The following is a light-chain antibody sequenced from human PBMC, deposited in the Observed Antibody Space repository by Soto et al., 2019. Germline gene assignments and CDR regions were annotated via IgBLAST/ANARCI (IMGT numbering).Light chain of an antibody. CDR1: QSVSSN. J-gene: IGKJ4*01. V-gene: IGKV3-11*01. CDR2: DAS. CDR3: QQRYNWPLT. Sequence: ETVLTQSPGTLSLSPGEIATLSFRASQSVSSNLAWYQQKPGQAPRLLIFDASNRATGVPARFSGGGSGTDFTLTISSLEPEDFAVYYCQQRYNWPLTFGGGTKVDIK.